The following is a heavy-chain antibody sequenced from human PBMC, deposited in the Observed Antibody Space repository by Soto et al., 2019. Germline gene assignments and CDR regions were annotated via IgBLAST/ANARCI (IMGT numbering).Heavy chain of an antibody. D-gene: IGHD6-13*01. CDR1: GYTFTSYD. CDR2: MNPNSGNT. V-gene: IGHV1-8*01. J-gene: IGHJ6*02. Sequence: QVQLVQSGAEVKKPGASVKVSCKASGYTFTSYDINWVRQATGQGLEWMGWMNPNSGNTGYAQKFQGRVTMTRNTSXXXAXXERSSLRSEDTAVYYCARRGYRSSWYYYYYYGMDVWGQGTTVTVSS. CDR3: ARRGYRSSWYYYYYYGMDV.